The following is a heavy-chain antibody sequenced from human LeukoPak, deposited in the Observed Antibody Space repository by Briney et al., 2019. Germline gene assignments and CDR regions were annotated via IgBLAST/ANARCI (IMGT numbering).Heavy chain of an antibody. CDR1: GYTFTSYD. CDR2: MNPNSGNT. V-gene: IGHV1-8*01. J-gene: IGHJ6*03. D-gene: IGHD2-2*01. CDR3: ARGYCSSTSCYLYYYYMDV. Sequence: ASVKISCKASGYTFTSYDINWVRQATGQGLEWMGWMNPNSGNTGYAQKFQGRVTMTRNTSISPAYMELSSLRSEDTAVYYCARGYCSSTSCYLYYYYMDVWGKGTTVTVSS.